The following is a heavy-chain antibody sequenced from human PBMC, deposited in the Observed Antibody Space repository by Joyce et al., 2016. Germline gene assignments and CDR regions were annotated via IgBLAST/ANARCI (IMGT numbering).Heavy chain of an antibody. J-gene: IGHJ4*02. CDR2: IRTRDYGETT. V-gene: IGHV3-49*04. Sequence: EVQLVESGGGLVQPGRSLRLSCKFSGFTFGDYGMSWVRQAPGKGLEWVGFIRTRDYGETTGYAASVKGRFTVSRDDFKSIAYLQMNSLKTEDSAVYYCVRRRDGYNMFDHWGQGTLVSVSS. CDR1: GFTFGDYG. CDR3: VRRRDGYNMFDH. D-gene: IGHD5-24*01.